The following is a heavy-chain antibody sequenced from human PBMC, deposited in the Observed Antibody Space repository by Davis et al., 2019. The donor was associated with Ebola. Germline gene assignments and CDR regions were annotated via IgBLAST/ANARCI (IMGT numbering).Heavy chain of an antibody. V-gene: IGHV3-33*01. CDR1: GFPFSHYG. J-gene: IGHJ5*02. CDR2: IWNHGNVW. D-gene: IGHD6-19*01. CDR3: ARDPDTSGYYSWFDP. Sequence: WGSLRLSCAASGFPFSHYGMHWVRQAPGKGLEWVAGIWNHGNVWHYADSVRGLFTISRDNSRNALYLQMNSLRVDDTAVYYCARDPDTSGYYSWFDPWGQGTLVTVSS.